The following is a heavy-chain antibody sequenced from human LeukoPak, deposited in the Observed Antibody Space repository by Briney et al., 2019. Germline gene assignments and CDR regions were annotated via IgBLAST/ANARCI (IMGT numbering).Heavy chain of an antibody. J-gene: IGHJ4*02. Sequence: PGGSLRLSCSASGFTFSSYAMHWVRQAPGKGPEWVSIITDSGGDTFYANSVKGRFTISRDTSINTLYLQMNSLGVDDTAVYYCATVGGSCASSNCYAYFDYWGLGTLVTVSS. D-gene: IGHD2-2*01. CDR3: ATVGGSCASSNCYAYFDY. CDR1: GFTFSSYA. V-gene: IGHV3-23*01. CDR2: ITDSGGDT.